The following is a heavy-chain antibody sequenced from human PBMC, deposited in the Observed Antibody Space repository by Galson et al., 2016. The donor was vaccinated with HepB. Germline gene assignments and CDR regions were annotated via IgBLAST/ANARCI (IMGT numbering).Heavy chain of an antibody. CDR2: IHDSGNT. CDR1: SDPVTSGTYY. J-gene: IGHJ6*02. Sequence: ETLSLTCTVSSDPVTSGTYYWSWVRQSPGKGLDWIGYIHDSGNTNYNPSIKSRVTISRDTYKNQFFLELTSVTAADAAVYYCARDEGFYNGMDVWGQGTTVTVAS. CDR3: ARDEGFYNGMDV. D-gene: IGHD2-2*02. V-gene: IGHV4-61*01.